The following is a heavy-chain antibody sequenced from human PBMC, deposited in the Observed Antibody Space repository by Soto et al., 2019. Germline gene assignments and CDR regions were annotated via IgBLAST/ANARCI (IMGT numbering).Heavy chain of an antibody. Sequence: HPGGSLRLSCAASGFTFSSYGMHWVRQAPGKGLEWVAVISYDGSNKYYADSVKGRFTISRDNSKNTLYLQMNSLRAEDTAVYYCAKDHAIFGVAPSVVYWGQGTLVTVSS. J-gene: IGHJ4*02. CDR2: ISYDGSNK. D-gene: IGHD3-3*01. CDR1: GFTFSSYG. CDR3: AKDHAIFGVAPSVVY. V-gene: IGHV3-30*18.